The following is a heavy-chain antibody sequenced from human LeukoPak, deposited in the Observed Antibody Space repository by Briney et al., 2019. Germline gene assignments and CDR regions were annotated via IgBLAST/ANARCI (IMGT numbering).Heavy chain of an antibody. Sequence: SETLSLTCAVSGGSISSSNWWSWVRQPPGKGLEWIGKIYHSGSTNYNPSLKSRVTISADTSKNHFSLKLNSVTAADTAVYYCARDDPQLRFGFDPWGQGTLVTVSS. J-gene: IGHJ5*02. CDR2: IYHSGST. V-gene: IGHV4-4*02. CDR1: GGSISSSNW. D-gene: IGHD3-3*01. CDR3: ARDDPQLRFGFDP.